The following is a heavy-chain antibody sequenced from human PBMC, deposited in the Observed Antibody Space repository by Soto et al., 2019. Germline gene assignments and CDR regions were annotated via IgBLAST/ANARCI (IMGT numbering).Heavy chain of an antibody. CDR2: IIPILGIA. J-gene: IGHJ4*02. Sequence: QVQLVQSGAEVKKPGSSVKVSCKASGGTFSSYTISWVRQAPGQGLEWMGRIIPILGIANYAQKFQGRVTSTADKSPSTAYMELSSLRSEDTAVYYCARGVGPTRWLQSTTPYYFDYWGQGTLVTVSS. V-gene: IGHV1-69*02. CDR3: ARGVGPTRWLQSTTPYYFDY. CDR1: GGTFSSYT. D-gene: IGHD5-12*01.